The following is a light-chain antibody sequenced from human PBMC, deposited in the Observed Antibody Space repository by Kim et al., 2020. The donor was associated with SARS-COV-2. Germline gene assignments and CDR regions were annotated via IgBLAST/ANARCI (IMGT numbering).Light chain of an antibody. CDR1: SYNIGSNY. Sequence: RVTISCSGGSYNIGSNYVYWYQQVPGTAPKLLSYRNNQRPSGVPDRFSGSKSGTSASLAISGLRSEDEADYYCAAWDDSLSGHVVFGGGTQLTVL. V-gene: IGLV1-47*01. CDR3: AAWDDSLSGHVV. CDR2: RNN. J-gene: IGLJ2*01.